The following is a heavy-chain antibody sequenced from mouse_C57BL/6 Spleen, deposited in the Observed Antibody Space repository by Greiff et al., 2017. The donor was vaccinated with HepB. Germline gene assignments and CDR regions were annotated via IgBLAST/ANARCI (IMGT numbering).Heavy chain of an antibody. CDR3: ARRGSSYGYFDV. CDR2: ISNLAYSI. Sequence: EVMLVESGGGLVQPGGSLKLSCAASGFTFSDYGMAWVRQAPRKGPEWVAFISNLAYSIYYADTVTGRFTISRENAKNTLYLEMSSLRSEDTAMYYCARRGSSYGYFDVWGTGTTVTVSS. J-gene: IGHJ1*03. D-gene: IGHD1-1*01. CDR1: GFTFSDYG. V-gene: IGHV5-15*01.